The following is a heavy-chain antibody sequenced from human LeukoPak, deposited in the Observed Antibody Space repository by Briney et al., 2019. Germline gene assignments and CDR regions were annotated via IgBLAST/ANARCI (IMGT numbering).Heavy chain of an antibody. J-gene: IGHJ2*01. D-gene: IGHD2-15*01. Sequence: GESLKISCKGSGYSFTNYWIGWVRQMPGKGLEWMGIIYPGDSETRYSPSFQGQVAISADKSFSTAYLQWSSLKAPDTAMYYCARQGGGNPSPFDLWGRGTLVTVSS. CDR3: ARQGGGNPSPFDL. V-gene: IGHV5-51*01. CDR2: IYPGDSET. CDR1: GYSFTNYW.